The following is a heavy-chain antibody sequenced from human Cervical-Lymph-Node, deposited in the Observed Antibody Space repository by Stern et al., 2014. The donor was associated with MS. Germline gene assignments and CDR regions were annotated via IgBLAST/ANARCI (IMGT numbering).Heavy chain of an antibody. D-gene: IGHD6-13*01. V-gene: IGHV1-69*01. CDR1: GGTFSKFP. CDR2: IFPDFGTP. Sequence: QVQLVQSGPEVTKPGSSVKVSCKASGGTFSKFPSSWVRQAPGQGLEWMGGIFPDFGTPTYAQEFRGRVTITAEVSTSTVYMELSSLRSDDTAVYYCALSAETSDRWYSLGYDLWGQGTLVTVSS. J-gene: IGHJ5*02. CDR3: ALSAETSDRWYSLGYDL.